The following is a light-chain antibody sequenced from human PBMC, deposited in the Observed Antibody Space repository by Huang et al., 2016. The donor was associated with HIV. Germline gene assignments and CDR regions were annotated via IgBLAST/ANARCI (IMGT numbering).Light chain of an antibody. J-gene: IGKJ1*01. Sequence: DIQMTQSPSSLSASVGDRVTITFRASQDISKSLAWYRQKPGKAPELLLSAASTLEGGGPSRFIGGGSGTDYTLTIISLQPEDFSTYFCQQHYSTPLTFGQGTKVDIK. CDR2: AAS. CDR1: QDISKS. CDR3: QQHYSTPLT. V-gene: IGKV1-NL1*01.